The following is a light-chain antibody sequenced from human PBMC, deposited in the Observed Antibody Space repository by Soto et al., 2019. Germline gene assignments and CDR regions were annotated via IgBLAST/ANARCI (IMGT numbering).Light chain of an antibody. CDR3: QSYGSSLSGYVV. V-gene: IGLV1-40*01. CDR1: SSNIGGGYD. J-gene: IGLJ2*01. CDR2: GNS. Sequence: QPVLTQPPSVSGAPGQRVTISCTGSSSNIGGGYDVHWYQQLPGTAPKLLIYGNSNRPSGVPDRFSGSKSGTSASLAIPGLQAEDEADYYCQSYGSSLSGYVVFGGGTKVTVL.